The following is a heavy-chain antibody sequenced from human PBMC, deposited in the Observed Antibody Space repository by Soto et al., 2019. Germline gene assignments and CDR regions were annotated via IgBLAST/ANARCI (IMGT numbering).Heavy chain of an antibody. D-gene: IGHD3-22*01. CDR1: GFTFSSYW. J-gene: IGHJ3*02. V-gene: IGHV3-7*05. CDR2: IKQAGSEK. Sequence: EVQLVESGGGLVQHGGSLRLSCAASGFTFSSYWMSCVRKAPGKGLEWVANIKQAGSEKYYVDSVKGLFTISRDNAKKSMYLKMNSLRAEDTAVYYCASRSYYYDSSGYYYGRSAFDIWGQGTMVTVSS. CDR3: ASRSYYYDSSGYYYGRSAFDI.